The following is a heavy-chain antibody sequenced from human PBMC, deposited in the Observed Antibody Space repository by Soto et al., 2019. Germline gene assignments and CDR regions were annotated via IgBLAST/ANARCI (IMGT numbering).Heavy chain of an antibody. CDR3: ARWSAFIGLDY. D-gene: IGHD1-26*01. J-gene: IGHJ4*02. CDR1: GFIFSRYS. Sequence: EVQLVESGGGLVKPGGSLRLSCAVSGFIFSRYSMNWVRQAPGKGLEWVSSIGTSGSYIYDTDSVKGRFTISRDNTKDSLYLKMNSLRAEDTAIYYCARWSAFIGLDYWGQGTPVTVSS. V-gene: IGHV3-21*01. CDR2: IGTSGSYI.